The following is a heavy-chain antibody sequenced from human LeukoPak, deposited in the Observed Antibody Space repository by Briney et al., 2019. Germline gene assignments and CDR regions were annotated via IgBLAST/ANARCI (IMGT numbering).Heavy chain of an antibody. CDR3: ASRIRLWFFDY. J-gene: IGHJ4*02. Sequence: SETLSLTCTVSGGSISSSSYYWGWIRQPPGKGLEWIGSIYYSGSTYYNPSLKSRVTISVDTSKNQFSLKLSSVIAADTAVYYCASRIRLWFFDYWGQGTLVTVSS. D-gene: IGHD5-18*01. V-gene: IGHV4-39*01. CDR1: GGSISSSSYY. CDR2: IYYSGST.